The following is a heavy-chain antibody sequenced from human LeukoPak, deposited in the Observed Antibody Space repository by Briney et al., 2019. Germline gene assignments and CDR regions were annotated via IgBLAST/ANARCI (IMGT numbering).Heavy chain of an antibody. J-gene: IGHJ4*02. CDR2: IYYSGST. Sequence: PSETLSLTCTVSGGSISSSSYYWGWIRQPPGKGLEWIGSIYYSGSTYYNPSLKSRVTISVDTSKNQFSLKLSSVTAADTAVYYCARHLAERDYWGQGTLVTVSP. V-gene: IGHV4-39*01. CDR1: GGSISSSSYY. D-gene: IGHD6-13*01. CDR3: ARHLAERDY.